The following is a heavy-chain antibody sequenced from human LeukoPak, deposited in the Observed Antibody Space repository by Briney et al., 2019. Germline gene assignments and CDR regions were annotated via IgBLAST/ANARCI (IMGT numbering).Heavy chain of an antibody. V-gene: IGHV3-23*01. J-gene: IGHJ4*02. CDR1: GFTVSFTS. CDR3: AKSSPMTMVRGANDY. Sequence: GGSLRLSCAASGFTVSFTSMSWVRQAPGKGLEWVSGIEGSGDATHYADSVKGRFTISRDNFVNTLYLQMNSLRAEDTAVYYCAKSSPMTMVRGANDYWGQGTLVTVSS. CDR2: IEGSGDAT. D-gene: IGHD3-10*01.